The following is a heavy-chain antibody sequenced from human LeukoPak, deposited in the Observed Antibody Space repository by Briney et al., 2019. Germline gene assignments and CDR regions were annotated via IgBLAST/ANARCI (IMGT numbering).Heavy chain of an antibody. D-gene: IGHD2-2*01. CDR2: IIPIFGTA. J-gene: IGHJ4*02. CDR3: ARGDSQYQLLPEHY. CDR1: GGTFSSYA. Sequence: GSSVKVSCKASGGTFSSYAISWVRQAPGQGLEWMGGIIPIFGTANYAQKFQGRVTITTDESTSTAYMELSRLRSDDTAVYYCARGDSQYQLLPEHYWGQGTLVTVSS. V-gene: IGHV1-69*05.